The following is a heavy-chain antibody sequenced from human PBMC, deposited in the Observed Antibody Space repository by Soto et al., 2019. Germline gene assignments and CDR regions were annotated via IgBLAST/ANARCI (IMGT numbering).Heavy chain of an antibody. CDR2: ITGSAGGT. D-gene: IGHD1-1*01. CDR1: GFTFSNYA. V-gene: IGHV3-23*01. J-gene: IGHJ4*02. Sequence: PGGSLRLSCAASGFTFSNYAMSWVRQAPGKGLEWVSTITGSAGGTYYADSMKGRFTISRDNSKSTLYLQMYSLRVEGTAVYYCARESEHWGQGTLVTVSS. CDR3: ARESEH.